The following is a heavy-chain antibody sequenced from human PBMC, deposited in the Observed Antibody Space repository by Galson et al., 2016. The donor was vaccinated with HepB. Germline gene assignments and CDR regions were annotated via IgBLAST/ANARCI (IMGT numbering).Heavy chain of an antibody. CDR2: ISPSGRT. D-gene: IGHD6-13*01. CDR1: GDSISSISSGTYF. J-gene: IGHJ4*02. CDR3: AREGTGAAGHFGY. V-gene: IGHV4-61*02. Sequence: TLSLTCTVSGDSISSISSGTYFWSWIRQPAGKGLEWIGRISPSGRTNYNPSLKSRVPISVDTSKNHFSLKLTSVTAADTAVYYCAREGTGAAGHFGYWGQGALVTVSS.